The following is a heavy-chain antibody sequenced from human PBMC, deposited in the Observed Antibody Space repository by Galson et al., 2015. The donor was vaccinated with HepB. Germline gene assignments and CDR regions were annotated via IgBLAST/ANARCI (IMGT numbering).Heavy chain of an antibody. Sequence: SVKVSCKASGYTFTGYYMHWVRQAPGQGLEWMGRINPNSGGTNYAQKFQGRVTMTRVTSISTAYMELSRLRSDDTAVYYCARGYVVSGYYPPVVYGMDVWGQGTTVTVSS. D-gene: IGHD3-22*01. CDR2: INPNSGGT. V-gene: IGHV1-2*06. J-gene: IGHJ6*02. CDR1: GYTFTGYY. CDR3: ARGYVVSGYYPPVVYGMDV.